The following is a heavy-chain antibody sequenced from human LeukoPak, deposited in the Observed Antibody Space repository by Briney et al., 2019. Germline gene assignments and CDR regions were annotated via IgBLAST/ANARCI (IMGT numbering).Heavy chain of an antibody. J-gene: IGHJ4*02. CDR3: GKDQITMVRGVKPYFDY. D-gene: IGHD3-10*01. Sequence: GGSLRLSCAASGFTFSSYGMHWVRQAPGKGLEWVAFIRYDGSNKYYADSVKGRFTISRDNSKNTLYLQMNSLRAEDTAVYYCGKDQITMVRGVKPYFDYWGQGTLVTVSS. CDR1: GFTFSSYG. V-gene: IGHV3-30*02. CDR2: IRYDGSNK.